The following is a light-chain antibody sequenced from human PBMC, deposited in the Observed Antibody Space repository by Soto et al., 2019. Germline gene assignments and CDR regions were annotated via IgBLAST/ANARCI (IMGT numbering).Light chain of an antibody. Sequence: DIQLTQSPSFLSASVGDRVTIICRASQGISSYLVWYQKKPGKAPKLLIYDASTLQNGVPSRFSGGESGTEFTLTISSLPPEDFATYYCQQLNSYPFTFGGGTEVEIK. CDR3: QQLNSYPFT. V-gene: IGKV1-9*01. J-gene: IGKJ4*01. CDR2: DAS. CDR1: QGISSY.